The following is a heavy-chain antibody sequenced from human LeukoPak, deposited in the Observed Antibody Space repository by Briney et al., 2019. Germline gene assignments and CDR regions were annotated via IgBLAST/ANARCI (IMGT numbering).Heavy chain of an antibody. CDR3: AKDASSGYWGSDY. CDR1: GFTFDDYA. J-gene: IGHJ4*02. CDR2: ISWDGGST. D-gene: IGHD3-22*01. V-gene: IGHV3-43D*03. Sequence: PGGSLRLSCAASGFTFDDYAMHWARQAPGKGLEWVSLISWDGGSTYYADSVKGRFTISRDNSKNSLYLQMNSLRAEDTALYYCAKDASSGYWGSDYWGQGTLVTVSS.